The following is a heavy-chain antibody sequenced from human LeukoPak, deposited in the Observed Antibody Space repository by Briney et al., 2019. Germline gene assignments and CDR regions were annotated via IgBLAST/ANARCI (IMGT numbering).Heavy chain of an antibody. CDR1: GGSISSYY. D-gene: IGHD6-19*01. J-gene: IGHJ6*04. CDR2: IYYSGST. V-gene: IGHV4-59*01. CDR3: ARERGIAVAGNYYYYGMDV. Sequence: PSETLSLTCTVSGGSISSYYWSWIRQPPGEGLEWIGYIYYSGSTNYNPSLKSRVTISVDTSKNQFSLKLSSVTAADTAVYYCARERGIAVAGNYYYYGMDVWGKGTTVTVSS.